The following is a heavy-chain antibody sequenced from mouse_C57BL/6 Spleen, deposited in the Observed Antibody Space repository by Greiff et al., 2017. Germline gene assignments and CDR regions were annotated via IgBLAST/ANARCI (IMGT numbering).Heavy chain of an antibody. CDR1: GYAFSSYW. V-gene: IGHV1-80*01. CDR2: IYPGDGDT. CDR3: ARDPNYYGSSSWYFDV. D-gene: IGHD1-1*01. Sequence: QVQLQQSGAELVKPGASVKISCKASGYAFSSYWMNWVKQRPGKGLEWIGQIYPGDGDTNYNGKFKGKATLTADKSSSTAYMQLSSLTSEDSAVXFCARDPNYYGSSSWYFDVWGTGTTVTVSS. J-gene: IGHJ1*03.